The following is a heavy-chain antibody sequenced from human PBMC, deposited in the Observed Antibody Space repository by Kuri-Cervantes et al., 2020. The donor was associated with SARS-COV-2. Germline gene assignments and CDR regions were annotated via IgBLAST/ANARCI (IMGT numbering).Heavy chain of an antibody. D-gene: IGHD3-9*01. J-gene: IGHJ6*02. Sequence: SETLSLTCAVYGGSFSGYYWSWIRQPPGKGLEWIGEINHSGSTNYNPSLKSRVTISVDTSKNQFSLKLSSVTAADTAVYYCARGARKNYDILTGYYWYYGMDVWGQGTTVTVSS. CDR1: GGSFSGYY. CDR3: ARGARKNYDILTGYYWYYGMDV. V-gene: IGHV4-34*01. CDR2: INHSGST.